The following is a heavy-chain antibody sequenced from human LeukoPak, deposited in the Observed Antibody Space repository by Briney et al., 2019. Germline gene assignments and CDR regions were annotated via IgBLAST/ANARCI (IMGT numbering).Heavy chain of an antibody. CDR3: AKDDPNDYMTWIY. V-gene: IGHV3-23*01. Sequence: PGGSLRLSCAASGFTFSSYAMSWVRQAPGKGLEWVSLISGSGGNTYYADSVKGRFTISRDNSKNTLYLQMNSLRADDTAVYYCAKDDPNDYMTWIYWGQGTLVTVSS. D-gene: IGHD4-11*01. CDR1: GFTFSSYA. CDR2: ISGSGGNT. J-gene: IGHJ4*02.